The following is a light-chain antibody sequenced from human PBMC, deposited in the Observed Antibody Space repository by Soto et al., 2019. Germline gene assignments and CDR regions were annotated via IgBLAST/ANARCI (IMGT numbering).Light chain of an antibody. CDR3: QQLGT. CDR2: GAS. Sequence: EIVLTQSPGTLSLSPGERATISCRASQSVSSNYLAWYQQKPGQAPRLLIYGASIRATGIPDRFSGSGSGTDFTLTISRLEPEDFAVYYCQQLGTFGQGTKVEIK. V-gene: IGKV3-20*01. CDR1: QSVSSNY. J-gene: IGKJ1*01.